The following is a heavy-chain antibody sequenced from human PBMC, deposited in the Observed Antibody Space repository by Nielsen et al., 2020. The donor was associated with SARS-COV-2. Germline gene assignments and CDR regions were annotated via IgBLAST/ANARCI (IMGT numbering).Heavy chain of an antibody. CDR3: ARDREQWLVTPARH. J-gene: IGHJ4*01. V-gene: IGHV3-7*03. D-gene: IGHD6-19*01. CDR1: GFNFKSFW. CDR2: IKEDGTER. Sequence: GESLKISCETSGFNFKSFWMNWVRQAPGKGLEWVANIKEDGTERNYVDAVKGHFTISRDNARKSLYLQMDSLRADDTAVYYCARDREQWLVTPARHWGQGTLVTVSP.